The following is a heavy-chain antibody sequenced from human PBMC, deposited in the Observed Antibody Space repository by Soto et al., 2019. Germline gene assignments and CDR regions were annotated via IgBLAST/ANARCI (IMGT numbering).Heavy chain of an antibody. CDR2: ISGSGGST. CDR3: ANVGYDFWSGHPTFMDV. CDR1: GFTFSSYA. V-gene: IGHV3-23*01. D-gene: IGHD3-3*01. Sequence: GGSLRLSCAASGFTFSSYAMSWVRQAPGKGLEWVSAISGSGGSTYYADSVKGRFTISRDNSKNTLYLQMNSRRAEDTAVYYCANVGYDFWSGHPTFMDVWGKGTTVTVSS. J-gene: IGHJ6*03.